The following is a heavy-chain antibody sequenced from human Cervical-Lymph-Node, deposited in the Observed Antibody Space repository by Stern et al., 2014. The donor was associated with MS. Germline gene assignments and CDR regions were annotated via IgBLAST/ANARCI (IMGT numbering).Heavy chain of an antibody. CDR2: ISYGGSNK. CDR1: GFTFSSYG. Sequence: VQLVESGGGVVQPGRSLRLSCAASGFTFSSYGMHWVRQAPGKGLEWVAVISYGGSNKYYADSVKGRFTISRDNSKNTLYLQMNSLRAEDTAVYYCAKDPTHYYDSSGSPNYYYYYGMDVWGQGTTVTVSS. CDR3: AKDPTHYYDSSGSPNYYYYYGMDV. J-gene: IGHJ6*02. V-gene: IGHV3-30*18. D-gene: IGHD3-22*01.